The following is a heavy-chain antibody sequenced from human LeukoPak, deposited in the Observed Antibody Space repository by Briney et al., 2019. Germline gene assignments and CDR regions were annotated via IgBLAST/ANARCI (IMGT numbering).Heavy chain of an antibody. J-gene: IGHJ5*02. CDR1: GGSISRGDYY. V-gene: IGHV4-30-4*01. CDR2: IYYSGST. CDR3: ARERLTYCSSTSCQGDNWFDP. D-gene: IGHD2-2*01. Sequence: PSETLSLTCTVSGGSISRGDYYWSWIRQPPGKGLEWIGYIYYSGSTYYNPSLKSRVTISVDTSKNQFSLKLSSVTAADTAVYYCARERLTYCSSTSCQGDNWFDPWGQGTLVTVSS.